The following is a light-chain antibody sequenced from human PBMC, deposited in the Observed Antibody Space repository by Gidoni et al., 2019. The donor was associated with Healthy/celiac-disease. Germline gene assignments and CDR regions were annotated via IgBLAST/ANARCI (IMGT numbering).Light chain of an antibody. CDR2: DVS. CDR1: SSAVGGYNY. Sequence: QSALTQPASVSGSPGQSITISCTGTSSAVGGYNYVSWYQQHPGKAPKLMIYDVSNRPSGVSNRFSGSKSGNTASLTISGLQVEDEADYYCSSYTSSSTSYVFGTGTKVTVL. J-gene: IGLJ1*01. CDR3: SSYTSSSTSYV. V-gene: IGLV2-14*03.